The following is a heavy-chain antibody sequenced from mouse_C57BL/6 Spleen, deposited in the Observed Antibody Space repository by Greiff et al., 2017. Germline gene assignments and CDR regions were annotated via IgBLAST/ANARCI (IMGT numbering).Heavy chain of an antibody. CDR3: SGGRDYYAMDY. J-gene: IGHJ4*01. Sequence: QVQLQQPGAELVKPGASVQMSCKASGYTFTSYWITWVKQRPGQGLEWIGDIYPGSGSTNYNEKFKSKATLTVDTSSSTAYMQLSSLTSEDSAFYVCSGGRDYYAMDYWGQGTSVTGSS. CDR1: GYTFTSYW. V-gene: IGHV1-55*01. CDR2: IYPGSGST.